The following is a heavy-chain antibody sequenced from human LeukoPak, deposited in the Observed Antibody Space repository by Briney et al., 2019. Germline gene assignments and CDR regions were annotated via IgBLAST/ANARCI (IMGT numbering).Heavy chain of an antibody. CDR2: IRSKAYGGTT. V-gene: IGHV3-49*02. D-gene: IGHD3-22*01. J-gene: IGHJ4*02. Sequence: GGSLRLSCVGSGFTFRSYSMAWVRQAPGKGLEWVGFIRSKAYGGTTEYAASVKGRFTISRDDSKSIAYLQMNSLKTEDTAVYYCTRGSMIVVVTPDYWGQGTLVTVSS. CDR3: TRGSMIVVVTPDY. CDR1: GFTFRSYS.